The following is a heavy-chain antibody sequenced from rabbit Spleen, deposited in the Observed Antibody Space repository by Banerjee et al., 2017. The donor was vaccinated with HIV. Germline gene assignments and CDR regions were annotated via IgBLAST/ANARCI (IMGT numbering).Heavy chain of an antibody. V-gene: IGHV1S40*01. CDR3: ARDNGGSAGYALDL. D-gene: IGHD1-1*01. CDR2: IDVVISSSNT. CDR1: GLDFSSSYW. J-gene: IGHJ4*01. Sequence: QSLEESGGDLVKPGASLTLSCTASGLDFSSSYWICWVRQAPGKGLEWIACIDVVISSSNTHYASWAKGRFTVSKTSSTTVTLQMTSLTVADTATYFCARDNGGSAGYALDLWGPGTLVTVS.